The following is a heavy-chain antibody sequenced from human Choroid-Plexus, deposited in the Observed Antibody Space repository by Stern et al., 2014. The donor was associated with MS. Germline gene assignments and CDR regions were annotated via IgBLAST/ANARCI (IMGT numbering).Heavy chain of an antibody. CDR1: GYIFTGYY. CDR2: INPNTGGP. Sequence: VQLVESGAEVKKPGASVKVSCKTSGYIFTGYYIHWVRQAPGQGLEWMAWINPNTGGPKYAQTVQGRVTMSRDTSSSTAYVELSSLTSDDTAVYYCARDQRGITIFGVVTDYYYLGMDVWGQGTTVTVSS. D-gene: IGHD3-3*01. CDR3: ARDQRGITIFGVVTDYYYLGMDV. V-gene: IGHV1-2*02. J-gene: IGHJ6*02.